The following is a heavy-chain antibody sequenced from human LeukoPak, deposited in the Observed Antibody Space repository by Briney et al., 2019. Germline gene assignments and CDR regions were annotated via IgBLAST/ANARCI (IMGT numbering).Heavy chain of an antibody. D-gene: IGHD6-19*01. CDR3: ARQWLVSPLFDY. CDR1: GGSLSGYY. J-gene: IGHJ4*02. CDR2: INHSGST. Sequence: SETLSLTCAVYGGSLSGYYWSWIRQPPGKGLEWIGEINHSGSTNYNPSLKSRVTISVDTSKNQLSLKLSSMTAADTAVYYCARQWLVSPLFDYWGQGTLVTISS. V-gene: IGHV4-34*01.